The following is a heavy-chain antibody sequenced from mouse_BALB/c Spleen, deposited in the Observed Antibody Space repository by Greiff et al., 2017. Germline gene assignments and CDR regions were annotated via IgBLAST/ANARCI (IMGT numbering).Heavy chain of an antibody. CDR2: ISYDGSN. V-gene: IGHV3-6*02. J-gene: IGHJ2*01. D-gene: IGHD2-1*01. CDR1: GYSITSGYY. CDR3: ARVGNLDY. Sequence: EVQLQESGPGLVKPSQSLSLTCSVTGYSITSGYYWNWIRQFPGNKLEWMGYISYDGSNNYNPSLKNRISITRDTSKNQFFLKLNSVTTEDTATYYCARVGNLDYWGQGTTLTVSS.